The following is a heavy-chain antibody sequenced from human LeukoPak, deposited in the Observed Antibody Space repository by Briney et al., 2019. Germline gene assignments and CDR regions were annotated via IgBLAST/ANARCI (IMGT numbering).Heavy chain of an antibody. V-gene: IGHV3-7*03. CDR3: ARGGGLDV. D-gene: IGHD3-16*01. J-gene: IGHJ6*02. Sequence: GGSLRLSCAASGFTFTTYWMNWARQAPGKGLEWVASINHNGNVNYYVDSVKGRFTISRDNAKNSLYLQMSNLRAEDTAVYFCARGGGLDVWGQGATVTVSS. CDR2: INHNGNVN. CDR1: GFTFTTYW.